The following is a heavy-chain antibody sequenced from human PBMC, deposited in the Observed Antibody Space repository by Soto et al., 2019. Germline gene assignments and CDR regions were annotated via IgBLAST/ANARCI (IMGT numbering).Heavy chain of an antibody. CDR1: GFTFSSYA. Sequence: GGSLRLSCAASGFTFSSYAMSWVRQAPGKGLEWVSAISGSGGSTYYADSVEGRFTISRDNSKNTLYLQMNSLRAEDTAVYYCAKVSLTGTKRVDYYYYYGMDVWGQGTTVTVSS. CDR2: ISGSGGST. D-gene: IGHD1-7*01. J-gene: IGHJ6*02. CDR3: AKVSLTGTKRVDYYYYYGMDV. V-gene: IGHV3-23*01.